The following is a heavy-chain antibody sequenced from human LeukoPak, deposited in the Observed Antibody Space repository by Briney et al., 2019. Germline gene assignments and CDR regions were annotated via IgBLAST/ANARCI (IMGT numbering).Heavy chain of an antibody. Sequence: PSETLSLTCTVSGGSISSSSYYWGWIRQPPGKGLEWNGCINYRGSTYYNTSPKSRVTISGDTSKNQFSLKMSSLTAADTAVYYCARKLVAAPFDYWEQASLVTASS. CDR3: ARKLVAAPFDY. CDR2: INYRGST. D-gene: IGHD1-26*01. J-gene: IGHJ4*02. CDR1: GGSISSSSYY. V-gene: IGHV4-39*01.